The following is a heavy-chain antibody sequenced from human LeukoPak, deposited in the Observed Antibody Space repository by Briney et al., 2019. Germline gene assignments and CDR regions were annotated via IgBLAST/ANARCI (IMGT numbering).Heavy chain of an antibody. Sequence: SVKVSCKASGFTFISSAMQWVRQARGQRLEWIGWIVVGSGNTIYAQKFQERVTVTRDMSTSTGYMELSSLRSEDTAVYYCAAGAVGGGSGSYGGYYYGMDVWGQGTTVTVSS. CDR2: IVVGSGNT. CDR3: AAGAVGGGSGSYGGYYYGMDV. J-gene: IGHJ6*02. V-gene: IGHV1-58*02. CDR1: GFTFISSA. D-gene: IGHD1-26*01.